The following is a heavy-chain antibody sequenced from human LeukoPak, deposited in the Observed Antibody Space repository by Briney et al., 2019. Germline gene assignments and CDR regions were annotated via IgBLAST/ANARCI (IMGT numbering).Heavy chain of an antibody. Sequence: ASVKVSCKASGYTFTSYDINWVRQATGQGLEWMGWMNPNSGNTGYAQKFQGRVTMTRNTSISTAYMELSSLRSEDTAVSYCARGPVVPDARRTNWFDPWGQGTLVTVSS. CDR1: GYTFTSYD. V-gene: IGHV1-8*01. CDR2: MNPNSGNT. D-gene: IGHD2-2*01. CDR3: ARGPVVPDARRTNWFDP. J-gene: IGHJ5*02.